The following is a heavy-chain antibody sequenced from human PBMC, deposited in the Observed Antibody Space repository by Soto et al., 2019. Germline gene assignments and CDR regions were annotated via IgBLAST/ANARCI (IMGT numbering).Heavy chain of an antibody. CDR2: FIPIFGTA. J-gene: IGHJ4*02. V-gene: IGHV1-69*12. CDR1: GGTFSSYA. CDR3: ARETCSGGSCYLD. D-gene: IGHD2-15*01. Sequence: QVQLVQSGAEVKKPGSSVKVSCKASGGTFSSYAFTWVRQAPGHGLERMGGFIPIFGTANYAQKFQARVTITADESTSTAYMELSSLRSEDTAVYYCARETCSGGSCYLDWGQGTLVTVSS.